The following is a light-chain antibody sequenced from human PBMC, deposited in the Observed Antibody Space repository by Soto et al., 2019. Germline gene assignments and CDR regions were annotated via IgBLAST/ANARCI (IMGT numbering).Light chain of an antibody. Sequence: IVLTQSPGTLSLSPGERPTLSCRASQSVSINYLAWYQQKPGQAPRLLIYDASNRATGIPARFSGSGSETDFTLTICSLEPEDFAVYYCQQRARWVTFGQGTRLEIK. CDR1: QSVSINY. CDR2: DAS. J-gene: IGKJ5*01. CDR3: QQRARWVT. V-gene: IGKV3D-20*02.